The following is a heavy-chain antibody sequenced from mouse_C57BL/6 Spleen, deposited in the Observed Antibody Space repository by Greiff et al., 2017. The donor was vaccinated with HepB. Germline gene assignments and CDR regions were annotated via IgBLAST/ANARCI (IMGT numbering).Heavy chain of an antibody. CDR2: INPNNGGT. CDR3: ARDGKGPYGNPAWFAY. J-gene: IGHJ3*01. V-gene: IGHV1-26*01. Sequence: EVQLQQSGPELVKPGASVKISCKASGYTFTDYYMNWVKQSHGKSLEWIGDINPNNGGTSYNQKFKGKATLTVDKSSSTAYMELRSLTSEDSAVYYCARDGKGPYGNPAWFAYWGQGTLVTVSA. CDR1: GYTFTDYY. D-gene: IGHD2-1*01.